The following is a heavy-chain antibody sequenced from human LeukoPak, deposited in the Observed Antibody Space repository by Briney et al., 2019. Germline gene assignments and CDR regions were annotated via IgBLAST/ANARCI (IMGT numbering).Heavy chain of an antibody. CDR2: MNPNSGNT. J-gene: IGHJ6*04. CDR3: ARGILWFGDDV. CDR1: GYTFTSYD. Sequence: ASVTVSCKASGYTFTSYDINWVRQATGQGLEWMGWMNPNSGNTGYAQKFQDRVTKTRNTSISTAYMELSSLRSEDTAVYCARGILWFGDDVWGKGTTVTISS. V-gene: IGHV1-8*01. D-gene: IGHD3-10*01.